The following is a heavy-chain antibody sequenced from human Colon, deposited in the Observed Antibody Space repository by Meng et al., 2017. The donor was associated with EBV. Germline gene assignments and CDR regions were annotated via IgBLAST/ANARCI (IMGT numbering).Heavy chain of an antibody. CDR2: SYYSGTT. J-gene: IGHJ4*02. D-gene: IGHD6-19*01. CDR1: GGSISSGNYY. CDR3: ARVSSGWDYFDY. Sequence: QVHLQESGPGLVKPSENLTLACTVSGGSISSGNYYWSWIRQPPGKRMEWIAYSYYSGTTNYNPSLKSRVTMSVDTSKNQFSLKLTSVTAADAAVYYCARVSSGWDYFDYWGQGTLVTVSS. V-gene: IGHV4-61*01.